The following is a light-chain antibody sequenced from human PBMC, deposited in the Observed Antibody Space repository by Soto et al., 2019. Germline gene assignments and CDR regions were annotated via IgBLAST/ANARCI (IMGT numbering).Light chain of an antibody. V-gene: IGKV1-9*01. CDR1: QGVSSY. Sequence: DIQLTQSPSFLSASVGDRVIITCRASQGVSSYLAWYQQKPGKAPKLLIYAASTLQSGVPSRFSGSGSGTEFTLTISSLQPEDFASYYCQQLNSYPLTFGGGTKVDI. CDR2: AAS. CDR3: QQLNSYPLT. J-gene: IGKJ4*01.